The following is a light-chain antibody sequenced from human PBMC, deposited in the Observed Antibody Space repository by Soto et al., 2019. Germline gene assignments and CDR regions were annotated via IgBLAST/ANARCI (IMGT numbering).Light chain of an antibody. CDR2: FDD. J-gene: IGLJ3*02. Sequence: QSVLTQPPSVSEVPRQRVTISCSGSSSNIGNNGVNWYQHLPGEAPKLLMYFDDLLPSGVSDRFSGSKSGTSASLAISGLQSEDEADYYCAAWDDSLDGWVFGGGTKLTVL. CDR1: SSNIGNNG. V-gene: IGLV1-36*01. CDR3: AAWDDSLDGWV.